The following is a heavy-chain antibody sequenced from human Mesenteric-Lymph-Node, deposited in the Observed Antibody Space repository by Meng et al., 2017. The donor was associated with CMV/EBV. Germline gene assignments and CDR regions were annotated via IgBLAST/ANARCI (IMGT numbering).Heavy chain of an antibody. V-gene: IGHV3-30*02. CDR3: AREIQGMLSNWFAP. Sequence: GGSLRLSCAASGFTFCTYGMHWVRQAPGKGLEWVAFIRHDGNKKDYVDSVKGRFTISRDNSENTLYLQMNSLRADDTAVYYCAREIQGMLSNWFAPWGQGTQVTVSS. CDR2: IRHDGNKK. CDR1: GFTFCTYG. J-gene: IGHJ5*02. D-gene: IGHD3-10*01.